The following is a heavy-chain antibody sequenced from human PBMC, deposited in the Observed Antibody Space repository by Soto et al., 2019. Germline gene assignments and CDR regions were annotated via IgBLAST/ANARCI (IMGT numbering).Heavy chain of an antibody. D-gene: IGHD3-22*01. CDR3: ARNLYYSKSDSAYYRQFDL. Sequence: PGGSLRLSCAASGFTFSNFGMCWVRQAPGKGLEWVSGITGSGGNTDYADSVKGRFTISRNNFDNILYLQMNSLTIEDTAVYYCARNLYYSKSDSAYYRQFDLWGQGALVTVSS. V-gene: IGHV3-23*01. CDR2: ITGSGGNT. J-gene: IGHJ5*02. CDR1: GFTFSNFG.